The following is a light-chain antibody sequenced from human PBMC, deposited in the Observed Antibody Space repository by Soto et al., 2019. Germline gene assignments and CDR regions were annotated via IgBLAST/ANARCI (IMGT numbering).Light chain of an antibody. CDR1: QNISSY. J-gene: IGKJ1*01. Sequence: IVLTQSPATPSLSPGRRCTLPCTASQNISSYLIWYQQKPGQAPRLLIYDVSNRATGIPARFSGSGSGTDFSLTISRLEHEDFAVYYGQQRSHWTRTFGQGTKVDIK. CDR2: DVS. V-gene: IGKV3-11*01. CDR3: QQRSHWTRT.